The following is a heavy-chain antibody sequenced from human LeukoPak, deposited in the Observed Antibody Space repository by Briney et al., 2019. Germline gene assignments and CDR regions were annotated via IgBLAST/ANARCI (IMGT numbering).Heavy chain of an antibody. V-gene: IGHV4-59*08. D-gene: IGHD3-22*01. CDR2: IYYSGST. CDR1: GGSISSYY. Sequence: PSETLSLTCTVSGGSISSYYWSWIRQPPGKGLQWIGYIYYSGSTNYNPSLKSRVTISVDTSKNQFSLKLSSVTAADTAVYYCARIPEINYYDSSGPATNWFDPWGQGTLVTVSS. CDR3: ARIPEINYYDSSGPATNWFDP. J-gene: IGHJ5*02.